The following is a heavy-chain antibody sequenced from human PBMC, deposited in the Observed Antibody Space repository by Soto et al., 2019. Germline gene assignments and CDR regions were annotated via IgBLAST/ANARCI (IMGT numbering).Heavy chain of an antibody. CDR3: AREGMSGWYVRGYYYYGMDV. CDR2: ISYDGSNK. J-gene: IGHJ6*02. CDR1: GFTFSSYA. V-gene: IGHV3-30-3*01. Sequence: QVQLVESGGGVVQPGRSLRLSCAASGFTFSSYAMHWVRQAPGKGLEWVAVISYDGSNKYYADSVKGRFTISRDNSKNTLYLQMNSLRAEDTAVYYCAREGMSGWYVRGYYYYGMDVWGQGTTVTVSS. D-gene: IGHD6-19*01.